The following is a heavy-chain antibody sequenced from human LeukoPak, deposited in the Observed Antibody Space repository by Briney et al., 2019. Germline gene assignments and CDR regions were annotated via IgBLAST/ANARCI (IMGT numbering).Heavy chain of an antibody. Sequence: SVKVFCKASGGTFSSYAISWVRQAPGQGLEWMGGIIPIFGTANYAQKFQGRVTITTDESTSTAYMELSSLRSEDTAVYYCARLDYYYYYMDVWGKGTTVTVSS. D-gene: IGHD1-1*01. J-gene: IGHJ6*03. CDR3: ARLDYYYYYMDV. V-gene: IGHV1-69*05. CDR2: IIPIFGTA. CDR1: GGTFSSYA.